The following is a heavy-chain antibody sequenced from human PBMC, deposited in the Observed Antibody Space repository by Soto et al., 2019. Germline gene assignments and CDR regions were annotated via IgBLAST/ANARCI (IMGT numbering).Heavy chain of an antibody. J-gene: IGHJ4*02. Sequence: PSETLSLTCAVYGGSFSGYYWSWIRQPPGKGLEWIGEINHSGSTNYNPSLKSRVTISVDTSKNQFSLKLSSATAADTAVYYCARGRFTWVVTIFDYWGQGTLVTVSS. D-gene: IGHD6-19*01. CDR2: INHSGST. V-gene: IGHV4-34*01. CDR3: ARGRFTWVVTIFDY. CDR1: GGSFSGYY.